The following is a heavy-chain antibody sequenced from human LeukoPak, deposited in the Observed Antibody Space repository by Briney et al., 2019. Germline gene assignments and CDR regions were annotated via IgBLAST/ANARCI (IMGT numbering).Heavy chain of an antibody. CDR3: ARRYCNSGICYFYDY. CDR2: VFQGGNT. D-gene: IGHD2-8*01. V-gene: IGHV4-38-2*01. J-gene: IGHJ4*02. CDR1: SGNS. Sequence: SETLSLTCAVSSGNSWDWMRQPPGKGLQWIGSVFQGGNTYYSPSLKSRVIISLDTSKNQFSLKLISVAAADTAVYYCARRYCNSGICYFYDYWGQGTLVTVSS.